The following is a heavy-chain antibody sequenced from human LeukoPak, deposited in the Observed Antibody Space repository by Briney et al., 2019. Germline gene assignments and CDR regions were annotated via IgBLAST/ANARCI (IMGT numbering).Heavy chain of an antibody. Sequence: GGSLRLSCAASGFTFSSYGMHWVRQAPGTGLEWVANIKKDGSERYYVDSVKGRFTISRDNAKNSLYLQLSSLTADDTAVYFCARVYDILTSYTLGPRYHDFWGQGTLVTVSS. CDR3: ARVYDILTSYTLGPRYHDF. J-gene: IGHJ4*02. CDR1: GFTFSSYG. D-gene: IGHD3-9*01. V-gene: IGHV3-7*01. CDR2: IKKDGSER.